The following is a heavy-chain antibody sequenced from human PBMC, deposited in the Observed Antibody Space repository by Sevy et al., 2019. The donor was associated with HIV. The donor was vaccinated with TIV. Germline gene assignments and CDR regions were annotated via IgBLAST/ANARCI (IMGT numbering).Heavy chain of an antibody. CDR3: ATTKDYYESSGYPLDY. D-gene: IGHD3-22*01. V-gene: IGHV1-24*01. CDR2: FDPEDGQT. CDR1: RYTLTEFS. Sequence: ASVKVSCKVSRYTLTEFSMHWVRQAPGKGLEWMGTFDPEDGQTIYAQTFQGRVTMTEDTSTDTVYMELSSLRSEDTAMYYCATTKDYYESSGYPLDYWGQGTLVTVSS. J-gene: IGHJ4*02.